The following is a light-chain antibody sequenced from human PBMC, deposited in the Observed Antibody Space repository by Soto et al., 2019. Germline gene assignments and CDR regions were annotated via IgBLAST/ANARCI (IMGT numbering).Light chain of an antibody. V-gene: IGLV4-69*01. Sequence: QLVLTQSPSASASLGASVKLTCTLSSGHSSYSIAWHQQQPEKGPRYLMKVSSDGSHNKGDGIPDRFSGSSSGAERYLTISSLQSEDEADYYCQTWGTGSHVVFGGGTKVTVL. J-gene: IGLJ2*01. CDR1: SGHSSYS. CDR2: VSSDGSH. CDR3: QTWGTGSHVV.